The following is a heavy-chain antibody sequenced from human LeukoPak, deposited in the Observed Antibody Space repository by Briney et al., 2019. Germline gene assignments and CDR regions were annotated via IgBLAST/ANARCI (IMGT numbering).Heavy chain of an antibody. CDR1: GGSISRYY. CDR2: IYYSGST. J-gene: IGHJ4*02. Sequence: LETLSLTCTVSGGSISRYYWSWIRQPPGKGLEWIGYIYYSGSTNYNPSLKSRVTISVGTSKNQFSLKLSSVTAADTAVYYCASTSSGPVGYWGQGTLVTVSS. V-gene: IGHV4-59*01. CDR3: ASTSSGPVGY. D-gene: IGHD6-19*01.